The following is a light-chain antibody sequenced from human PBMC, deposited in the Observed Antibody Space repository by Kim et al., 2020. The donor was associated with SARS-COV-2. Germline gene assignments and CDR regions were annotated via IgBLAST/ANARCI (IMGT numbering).Light chain of an antibody. J-gene: IGKJ4*01. Sequence: EIVLTQSPGTLSLSPGETSTLSCRASQSISSALLAWYQHRPGQAPRLLMSGASIRSTAIPDRFSGSGSGTDFTITISRLETDDFAVYYCQQYGTTPLTFGGGTKVDIK. V-gene: IGKV3-20*01. CDR3: QQYGTTPLT. CDR2: GAS. CDR1: QSISSAL.